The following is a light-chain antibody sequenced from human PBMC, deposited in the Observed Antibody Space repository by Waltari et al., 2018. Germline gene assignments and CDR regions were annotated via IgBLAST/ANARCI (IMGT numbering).Light chain of an antibody. V-gene: IGKV4-1*01. CDR3: QQYYSTPLT. CDR2: WAS. Sequence: DIVMTQSPDSLAVSLGERATINCKSSQSVLYTSNNKNYLAWYQQKPGQPPKLLIYWASTRESGVPGRFSGSGSGTDFTLTISSLQAEDVALYDCQQYYSTPLTFGGGTRVEIK. J-gene: IGKJ4*01. CDR1: QSVLYTSNNKNY.